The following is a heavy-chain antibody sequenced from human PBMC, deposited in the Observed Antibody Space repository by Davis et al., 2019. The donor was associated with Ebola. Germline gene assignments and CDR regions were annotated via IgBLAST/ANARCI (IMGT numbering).Heavy chain of an antibody. CDR2: IDPSDSYT. J-gene: IGHJ6*03. CDR3: ARRFPMDV. V-gene: IGHV5-10-1*01. D-gene: IGHD3-10*01. Sequence: GESLKISCKGSGYSFTNYWIGWVRQMPGKGLEWMGRIDPSDSYTKYSPSFQGHVTISADRSISTAYLQWSSLKASDTAMYYCARRFPMDVWGKGTTVTVSS. CDR1: GYSFTNYW.